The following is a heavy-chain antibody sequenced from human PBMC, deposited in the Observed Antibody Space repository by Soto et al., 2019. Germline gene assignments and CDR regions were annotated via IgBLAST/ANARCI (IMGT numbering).Heavy chain of an antibody. CDR3: TTDSYSPVREVRFDY. D-gene: IGHD1-26*01. V-gene: IGHV3-15*07. CDR1: GFALSDAW. J-gene: IGHJ4*01. Sequence: EVQLVESGGGLVKPGGSLRLSCAGSGFALSDAWINWVRHVPGKGLEWVGRIKSQAVGGTTDFATAVRGRFAITRDDSRNVAYMQMSSLYIEDTAVYYCTTDSYSPVREVRFDYWGHGSLVTVSS. CDR2: IKSQAVGGTT.